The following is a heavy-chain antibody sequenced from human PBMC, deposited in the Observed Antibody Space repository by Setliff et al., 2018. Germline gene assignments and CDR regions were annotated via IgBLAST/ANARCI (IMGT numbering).Heavy chain of an antibody. CDR2: IIPIFGTA. D-gene: IGHD2-2*01. CDR1: GGTFSSYA. Sequence: ASVKVSCKASGGTFSSYAISWVRQAPGQGLEWMGRIIPIFGTANYAQKFQGRVTITADKSTSTAYMELSSLRSEDTAVYYCARYRVVPAALNWFDPWGQGTLVTVS. CDR3: ARYRVVPAALNWFDP. J-gene: IGHJ5*02. V-gene: IGHV1-69*06.